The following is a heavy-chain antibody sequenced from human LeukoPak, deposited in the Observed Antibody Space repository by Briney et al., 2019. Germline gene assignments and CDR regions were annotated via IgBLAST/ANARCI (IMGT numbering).Heavy chain of an antibody. CDR2: ISYAGTNK. J-gene: IGHJ4*02. V-gene: IGHV3-30-3*01. Sequence: SLRXSCVVSGFTLTNYALHWVRQAPGKGLEWVAVISYAGTNKYYADSVKGRFTISRDISKNTVYLHMDSLRDEDTAVYFCARGGYYYDTTGSPGDYWGQGTLVTVSS. D-gene: IGHD3-22*01. CDR3: ARGGYYYDTTGSPGDY. CDR1: GFTLTNYA.